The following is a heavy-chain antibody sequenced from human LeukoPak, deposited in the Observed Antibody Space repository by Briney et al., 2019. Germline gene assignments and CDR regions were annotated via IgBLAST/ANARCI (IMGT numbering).Heavy chain of an antibody. Sequence: GGSLRLSCAASGFTFSSYAMHWVRQAPGKGLEWVAVISYDGSNKYYADSVKGRFTISRDNSKNTLYLQMNSLRAEDTAVYYCARDGNILTGYDYYGMDVWGQGTTVTVSS. D-gene: IGHD3-9*01. CDR3: ARDGNILTGYDYYGMDV. CDR1: GFTFSSYA. CDR2: ISYDGSNK. J-gene: IGHJ6*02. V-gene: IGHV3-30-3*01.